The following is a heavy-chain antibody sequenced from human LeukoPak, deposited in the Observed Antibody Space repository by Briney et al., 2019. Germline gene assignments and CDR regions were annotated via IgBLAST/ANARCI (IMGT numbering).Heavy chain of an antibody. CDR1: GGSISSYY. V-gene: IGHV4-59*08. Sequence: SSGTLSLTCTVSGGSISSYYWSWIRQPPGKGLEWIGYIYYSGSTNYNPSLKSRVTISVDTSKNQFSLKLSSVTAADTAVYYCASMQPITRSAFDIWGQGTMVTVSS. D-gene: IGHD1-14*01. CDR3: ASMQPITRSAFDI. J-gene: IGHJ3*02. CDR2: IYYSGST.